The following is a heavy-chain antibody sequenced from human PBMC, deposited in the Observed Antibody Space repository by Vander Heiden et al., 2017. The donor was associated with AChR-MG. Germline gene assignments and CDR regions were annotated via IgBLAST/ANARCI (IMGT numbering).Heavy chain of an antibody. Sequence: QVQPVESGGGVVQPGRSLRLSCAASGFTFSSYAMHWVRQAPGKGLEWVAVISYDGSNKYYADAVKGRFTISRDNSKNTLYLQMKRMRAEDTAVYYFAKATGGSKWARPDYWGQGTLVTVSS. J-gene: IGHJ4*02. D-gene: IGHD1-26*01. CDR2: ISYDGSNK. CDR1: GFTFSSYA. CDR3: AKATGGSKWARPDY. V-gene: IGHV3-30-3*01.